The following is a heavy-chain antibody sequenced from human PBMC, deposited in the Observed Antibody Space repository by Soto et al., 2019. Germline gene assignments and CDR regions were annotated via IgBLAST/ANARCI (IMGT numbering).Heavy chain of an antibody. D-gene: IGHD1-7*01. V-gene: IGHV4-30-4*01. CDR1: GGSISSGYYY. CDR2: IYDSGST. J-gene: IGHJ4*02. CDR3: ARADRELNLY. Sequence: SETLSLTCTVSGGSISSGYYYWSWIRQPPGKGLEWIGYIYDSGSTYYDPSRKSRVTRSEETSKNQFSLKLSSVTAADPAVYYCARADRELNLYWGQGTLVTVSS.